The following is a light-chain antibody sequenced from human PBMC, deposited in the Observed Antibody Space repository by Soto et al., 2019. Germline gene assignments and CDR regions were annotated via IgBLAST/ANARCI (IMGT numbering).Light chain of an antibody. J-gene: IGLJ3*02. Sequence: QSVLTQSSSASASLGSSVKLTCTLSSGHSSYIIAWHQQQPGKAPRFLMKLEQSGSYNKGSGLPDRFSGSSSGADRYLTITTNQFEDEADYYCETWDTNTWVFGGGTKHTVL. CDR3: ETWDTNTWV. CDR1: SGHSSYI. CDR2: LEQSGSY. V-gene: IGLV4-60*02.